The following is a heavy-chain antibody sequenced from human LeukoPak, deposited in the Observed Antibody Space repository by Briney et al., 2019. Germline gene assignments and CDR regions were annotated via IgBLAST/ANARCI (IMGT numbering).Heavy chain of an antibody. V-gene: IGHV3-30*04. Sequence: GGSLRLSCAASGFTFSSQPMHWVRQTPGMGLEWVALIGYDGKNKYYADSVNGRFTISRDNTKNTLYLQMNSLRPEDMGVYYCVRPMTTTRNFEHWGQGTLDTVSS. CDR2: IGYDGKNK. J-gene: IGHJ4*02. CDR3: VRPMTTTRNFEH. CDR1: GFTFSSQP. D-gene: IGHD1-1*01.